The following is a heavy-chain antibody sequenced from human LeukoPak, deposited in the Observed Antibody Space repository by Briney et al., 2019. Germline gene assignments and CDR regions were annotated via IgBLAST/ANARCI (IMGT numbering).Heavy chain of an antibody. Sequence: KPSETLSLTXAVYGGSFSGYYWSWIRQPPGKGLEWIGEINHSGSTNYNPSLKSRVTISVDTSKNQFSLKLSSVTAADTAVYYCARGPGYSSGWYVRLLVLYFDYWGQGTLVTVSS. D-gene: IGHD6-19*01. J-gene: IGHJ4*02. CDR3: ARGPGYSSGWYVRLLVLYFDY. CDR1: GGSFSGYY. V-gene: IGHV4-34*01. CDR2: INHSGST.